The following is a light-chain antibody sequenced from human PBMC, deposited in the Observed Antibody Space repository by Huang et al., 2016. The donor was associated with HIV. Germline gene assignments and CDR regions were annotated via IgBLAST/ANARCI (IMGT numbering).Light chain of an antibody. CDR3: QQYNNWPPWT. Sequence: EVVMTQSPVTLSVSPGERATLSCRASQSVNNKLAWFQPNPGQAPRLLIHDASIRATGIPDRFSGSGSGTEFTLTISSLQSEDFAVYYCQQYNNWPPWTFGQGTKVEIK. CDR2: DAS. CDR1: QSVNNK. V-gene: IGKV3-15*01. J-gene: IGKJ1*01.